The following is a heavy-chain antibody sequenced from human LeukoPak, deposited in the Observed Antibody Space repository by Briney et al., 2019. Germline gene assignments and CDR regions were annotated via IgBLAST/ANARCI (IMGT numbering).Heavy chain of an antibody. CDR2: IYSGGST. V-gene: IGHV3-66*04. CDR1: GFTVSSNY. CDR3: AKPPRKYSSGWYYFDY. D-gene: IGHD6-19*01. J-gene: IGHJ4*02. Sequence: GGSLRLSCAASGFTVSSNYMSWVRQAPGKGLEWVSVIYSGGSTYYADSVKGRFTISRDNSKNTLYLQMNSLRAEDTAVYYCAKPPRKYSSGWYYFDYWGQGTLVTVSS.